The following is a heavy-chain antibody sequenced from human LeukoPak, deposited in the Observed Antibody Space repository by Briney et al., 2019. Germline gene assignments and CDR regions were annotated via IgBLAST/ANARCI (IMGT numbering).Heavy chain of an antibody. J-gene: IGHJ4*02. CDR3: AKARDCSSTSRYFDY. V-gene: IGHV3-23*01. Sequence: GGSLRLSCAASGFTFSSYAMSWVRQAPGKGLEWVSTISGGGGSYYADSVKGRFTISRDNSKNTLYLQMNSLRAEDTAVYYCAKARDCSSTSRYFDYWGQGTLVTVSS. D-gene: IGHD2-2*01. CDR2: ISGGGGS. CDR1: GFTFSSYA.